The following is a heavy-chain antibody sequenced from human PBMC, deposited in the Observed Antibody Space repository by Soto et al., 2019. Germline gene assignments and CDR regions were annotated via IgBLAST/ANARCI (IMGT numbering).Heavy chain of an antibody. Sequence: ASVKVSCKASGYTFTSYGISWVRQAPGQGLEWMGWISAFDGNRNYAQRLQGRVTLTRDTSTSTVYMELSGLRSDDTAVYYCSRVDPGETSPFDHWGQGTLVTVSS. D-gene: IGHD3-10*01. CDR1: GYTFTSYG. CDR3: SRVDPGETSPFDH. CDR2: ISAFDGNR. V-gene: IGHV1-18*01. J-gene: IGHJ4*02.